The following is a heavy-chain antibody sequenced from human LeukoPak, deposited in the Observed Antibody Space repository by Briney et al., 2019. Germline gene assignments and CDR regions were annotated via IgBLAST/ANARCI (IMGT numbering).Heavy chain of an antibody. Sequence: ASVKVSCKASGGTFISYAISWVRQAPGQGLEWMGGIIPIFGTANYAQKFQGRVTITADESTSTAYMELSSLRSEDTAVYYCARGLEYSSSWYYFDYWGQGTLVTASS. CDR3: ARGLEYSSSWYYFDY. CDR2: IIPIFGTA. CDR1: GGTFISYA. D-gene: IGHD6-13*01. V-gene: IGHV1-69*13. J-gene: IGHJ4*02.